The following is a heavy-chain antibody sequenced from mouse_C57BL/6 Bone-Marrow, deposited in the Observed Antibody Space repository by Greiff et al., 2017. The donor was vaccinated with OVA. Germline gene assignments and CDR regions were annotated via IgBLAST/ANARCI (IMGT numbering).Heavy chain of an antibody. D-gene: IGHD1-1*02. CDR1: GYTFTSYD. J-gene: IGHJ1*03. V-gene: IGHV1-85*01. CDR2: IYPRDGST. Sequence: VKLQESGPELVKPGASVKLSCKASGYTFTSYDINWVKQRPGQGLEWIGWIYPRDGSTKYNEKFKGKATFTADTSSNTAYMQLSSLTTEDSAIYYCASRWGSGGNYGTWYFDVWGTGTTVTVSS. CDR3: ASRWGSGGNYGTWYFDV.